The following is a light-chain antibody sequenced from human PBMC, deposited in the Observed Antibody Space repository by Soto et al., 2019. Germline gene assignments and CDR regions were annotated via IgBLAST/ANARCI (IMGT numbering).Light chain of an antibody. J-gene: IGKJ2*01. V-gene: IGKV3-15*01. CDR3: QEYNNWPYT. CDR2: RAS. Sequence: EIVMTQSPATLSVSPGGSATLSCRASQHVSSNFAWYRQKPGQAPTLLIYRASTRATGIPARFSGSGSGTEFTFPISSLQSEDFAVYYCQEYNNWPYTFGQGTKLEIK. CDR1: QHVSSN.